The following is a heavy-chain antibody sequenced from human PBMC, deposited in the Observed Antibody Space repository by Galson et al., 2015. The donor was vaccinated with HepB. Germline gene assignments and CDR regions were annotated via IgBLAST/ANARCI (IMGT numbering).Heavy chain of an antibody. CDR1: GFTFSSYA. D-gene: IGHD3-3*01. V-gene: IGHV3-30-3*01. J-gene: IGHJ6*02. CDR3: ARDIGRFLEWLSHPYDGMDV. CDR2: ISYDGSNK. Sequence: SLRLSCAASGFTFSSYAMHWVRQAPGKGLEWVAVISYDGSNKYYADSVKGRFTISRDNSKNTLYLQMNSLRAEDTAVYYCARDIGRFLEWLSHPYDGMDVWGQGTTVTVSS.